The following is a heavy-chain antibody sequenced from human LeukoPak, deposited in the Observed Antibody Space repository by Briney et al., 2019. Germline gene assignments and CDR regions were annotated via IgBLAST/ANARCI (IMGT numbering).Heavy chain of an antibody. CDR2: INEDGSQK. V-gene: IGHV3-7*01. CDR3: ARESDYGDYVDY. CDR1: GFTFSSDW. Sequence: PGGSLRLSCAASGFTFSSDWMSWVRQAPGKGLEWVANINEDGSQKHYVDSVKGRFTISRDNAKNSLYLQMNSLRAEDTAVYYCARESDYGDYVDYWGQGTLVAVYS. J-gene: IGHJ4*02. D-gene: IGHD4-17*01.